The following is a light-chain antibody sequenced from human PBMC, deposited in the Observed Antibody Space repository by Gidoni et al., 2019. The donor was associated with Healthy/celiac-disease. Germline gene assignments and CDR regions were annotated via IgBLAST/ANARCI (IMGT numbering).Light chain of an antibody. V-gene: IGKV1-39*01. CDR3: QQCYSTPRT. CDR2: AAS. Sequence: DIQMTQSPSSLSASVGDRVTITCRASQSISSYLNWYQQKPGKAPKLLIYAASSLQSGVPSRFSGSRSWTDFTLTISSLQPEDFATYYCQQCYSTPRTFGQGTKLEIK. CDR1: QSISSY. J-gene: IGKJ2*01.